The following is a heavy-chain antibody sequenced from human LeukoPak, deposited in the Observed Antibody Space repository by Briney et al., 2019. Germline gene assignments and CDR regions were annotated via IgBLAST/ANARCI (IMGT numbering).Heavy chain of an antibody. D-gene: IGHD3-10*01. CDR3: ARSYGSGADP. J-gene: IGHJ5*02. CDR1: GGSISTYY. CDR2: IYYSGST. Sequence: SETLSLTCTVSGGSISTYYWSWIRQPPGKGLEWIGYIYYSGSTNYNPSLKSRVTISVDTSKDQFSLKLSSVTAADTAVYYCARSYGSGADPWGQGTLVTVSS. V-gene: IGHV4-59*01.